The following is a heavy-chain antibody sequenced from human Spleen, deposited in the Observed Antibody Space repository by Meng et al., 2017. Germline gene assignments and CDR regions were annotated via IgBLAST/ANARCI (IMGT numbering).Heavy chain of an antibody. J-gene: IGHJ4*02. CDR2: ITGSGDDT. CDR3: AKEGRVAVPDSGVYYFDH. Sequence: GESLKISCTASGFTFSNYAMSWVRQAPGTGLEWVSAITGSGDDTDYADSVKGRFTISRDNSRNTLFLQMNSLRAEDTAVYYCAKEGRVAVPDSGVYYFDHWGQGTLVTVSS. V-gene: IGHV3-23*01. D-gene: IGHD6-19*01. CDR1: GFTFSNYA.